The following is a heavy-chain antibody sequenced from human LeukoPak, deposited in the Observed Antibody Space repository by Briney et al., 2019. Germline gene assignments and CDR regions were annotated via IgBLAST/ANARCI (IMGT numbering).Heavy chain of an antibody. J-gene: IGHJ4*02. Sequence: PGGTLRLSCAASGFTFSSYDMTWVRQAPGKGLEWVSGISTSGGTTYYADSLKGRFTISRDNSKNALSLQMNSLRAEDTAVYYCAKDGDGIQYFDFWGQGTLVTVSS. CDR1: GFTFSSYD. V-gene: IGHV3-23*01. CDR3: AKDGDGIQYFDF. CDR2: ISTSGGTT. D-gene: IGHD5-24*01.